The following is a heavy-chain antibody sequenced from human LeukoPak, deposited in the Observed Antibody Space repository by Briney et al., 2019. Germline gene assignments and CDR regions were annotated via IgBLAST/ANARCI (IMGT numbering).Heavy chain of an antibody. D-gene: IGHD3-16*01. CDR1: GGSFSGYY. CDR3: ARRPRGGTNWFDP. J-gene: IGHJ5*02. CDR2: INHSGST. Sequence: NSSETLSLTCAVYGGSFSGYYWSWIRQPPGKGLEWIGEINHSGSTNYNPSLKSRVTIPVDTSKNQFSLKLSSVTAADTAVYYCARRPRGGTNWFDPWGQGTLVTVSS. V-gene: IGHV4-34*01.